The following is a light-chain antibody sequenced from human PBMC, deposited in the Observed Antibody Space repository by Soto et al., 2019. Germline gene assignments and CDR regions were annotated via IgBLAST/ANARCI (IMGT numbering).Light chain of an antibody. CDR3: QKYNTYPEK. Sequence: DIQMAQSPSTLSASVGDVVTITCRASQSISSWLAWYQQKAGKAPKLLIYDASTLESGVPSRFSGSGSGTEFTLTITSLQPDDFATYYCQKYNTYPEKFGQGTKVDIK. CDR1: QSISSW. J-gene: IGKJ1*01. CDR2: DAS. V-gene: IGKV1-5*01.